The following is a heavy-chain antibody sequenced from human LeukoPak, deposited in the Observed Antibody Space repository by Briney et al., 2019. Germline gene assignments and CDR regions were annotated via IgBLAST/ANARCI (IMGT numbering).Heavy chain of an antibody. V-gene: IGHV4-31*03. Sequence: PSETLSLTCTVSGGSISSGGYYWSWIRQHPGKGLECVGYIYYSGSTYYNPSLKSRVTISVDTSKNQFFLKLSSVTAADTAVYYCARVLLDSGYENWGQGTLVTVSS. CDR2: IYYSGST. CDR1: GGSISSGGYY. D-gene: IGHD5-12*01. CDR3: ARVLLDSGYEN. J-gene: IGHJ4*02.